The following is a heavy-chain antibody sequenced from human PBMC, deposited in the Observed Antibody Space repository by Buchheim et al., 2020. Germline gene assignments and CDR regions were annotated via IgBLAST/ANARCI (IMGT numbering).Heavy chain of an antibody. V-gene: IGHV3-33*01. Sequence: QVQLVESGGGVVQPGRSLRLSCAASGFTFSSYGMHWVRQAPGKGLEWVAVIWYDGSNKYYADSVKGRFTISRDNSKKPLYLQMNSLRAEDTAVYYCARYYYGSGSYLGQLDYWGQGTL. CDR2: IWYDGSNK. CDR3: ARYYYGSGSYLGQLDY. D-gene: IGHD3-10*01. CDR1: GFTFSSYG. J-gene: IGHJ4*02.